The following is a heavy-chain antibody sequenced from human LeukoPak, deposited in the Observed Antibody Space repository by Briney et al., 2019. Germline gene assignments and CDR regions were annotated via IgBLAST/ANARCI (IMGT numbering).Heavy chain of an antibody. J-gene: IGHJ4*02. D-gene: IGHD3-16*01. CDR3: AKVEVMILLWSAFDY. V-gene: IGHV4-59*08. CDR2: VYNSGST. CDR1: GGSMTGHY. Sequence: SETLSLTCTVSGGSMTGHYWSWIRQPPGKGLEWIGYVYNSGSTNHNPSLKSRVTISVDTSKNQFSLNLTSVTAADTAVYYCAKVEVMILLWSAFDYWGQGTLVTVSS.